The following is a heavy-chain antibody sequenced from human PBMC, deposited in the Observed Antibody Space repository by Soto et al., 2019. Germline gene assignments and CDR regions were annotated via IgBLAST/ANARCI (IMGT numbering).Heavy chain of an antibody. D-gene: IGHD3-22*01. Sequence: QVQLVQSGAEVKKPGSSVKVSCKASGGTFSSYAISWVRQAPGQGLEWMGGIIPIFGTANYAQKFQGRVTITADESTSTAYRELSSLRSEDTAVYYCASAAEITMIVVVTGHDAFDIWGQWTMVTVSS. CDR2: IIPIFGTA. V-gene: IGHV1-69*01. CDR1: GGTFSSYA. CDR3: ASAAEITMIVVVTGHDAFDI. J-gene: IGHJ3*02.